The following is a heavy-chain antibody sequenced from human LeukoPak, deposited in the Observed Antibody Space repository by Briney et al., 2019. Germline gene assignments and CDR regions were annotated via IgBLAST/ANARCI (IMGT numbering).Heavy chain of an antibody. Sequence: SETLSLTCTVSGGSISSYFWTWIRQPPGKGLEWTGYIYHSGSTNYNPSLKSRVTISVDTSKNQFSLRLTSVTAADTAVYYCARHVGYSTSGFPPAHFDYWGQGALVTVSS. CDR3: ARHVGYSTSGFPPAHFDY. CDR2: IYHSGST. J-gene: IGHJ4*02. D-gene: IGHD6-13*01. V-gene: IGHV4-59*08. CDR1: GGSISSYF.